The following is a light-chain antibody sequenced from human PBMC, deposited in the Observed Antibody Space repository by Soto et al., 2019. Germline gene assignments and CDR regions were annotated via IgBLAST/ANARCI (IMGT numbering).Light chain of an antibody. V-gene: IGKV1-39*01. J-gene: IGKJ1*01. CDR1: QGIRND. CDR2: AAS. CDR3: QQSYSTPVT. Sequence: IQMTQSPSSLSASVGDRVTITCRASQGIRNDLDWFQQKPGKAPKLLIYAASNLQSGVPSRFSGSGSGTDFTLTISSLQPEDFATYYCQQSYSTPVTFGQGTKVDIK.